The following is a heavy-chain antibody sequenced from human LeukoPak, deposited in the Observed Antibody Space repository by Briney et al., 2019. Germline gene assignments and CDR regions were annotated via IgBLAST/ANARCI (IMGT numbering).Heavy chain of an antibody. Sequence: SGTLSLTCAVSGASVSSANWWTWVRQPPGKGLEWVGEIYHSGNTIYNQSLRSRVTISPDKSKNQFSLKLSSVTAADTALYYCATQGWLQSEYYFDSWGQGTLVTVSS. V-gene: IGHV4-4*02. J-gene: IGHJ4*02. CDR2: IYHSGNT. D-gene: IGHD5-24*01. CDR3: ATQGWLQSEYYFDS. CDR1: GASVSSANW.